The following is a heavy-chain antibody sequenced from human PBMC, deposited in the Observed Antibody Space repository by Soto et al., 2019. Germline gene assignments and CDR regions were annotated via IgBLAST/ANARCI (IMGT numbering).Heavy chain of an antibody. V-gene: IGHV5-51*01. Sequence: GESLKIACHGSGYSFANYWIAWVRQMPGKGLEWVGVIYPGDSDTRYSPSFRGQVTISADKSISHVYLQWSSLKASDTAMYYCARNRLRQYYYGMDVWGQGTTVTVSS. J-gene: IGHJ6*02. CDR3: ARNRLRQYYYGMDV. D-gene: IGHD3-10*01. CDR1: GYSFANYW. CDR2: IYPGDSDT.